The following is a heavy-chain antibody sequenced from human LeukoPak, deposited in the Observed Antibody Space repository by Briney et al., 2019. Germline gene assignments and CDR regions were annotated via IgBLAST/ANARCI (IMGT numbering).Heavy chain of an antibody. CDR3: AKGLVGATTENGY. CDR2: ISYDGSNK. V-gene: IGHV3-30*18. D-gene: IGHD1-26*01. CDR1: GFTFSSYG. Sequence: GRSLRLSCAASGFTFSSYGMHWVRQAPGKGLEWVAVISYDGSNKYYADSVKGRFTISRDNSKNTLYLQMNSLRAEDTAVYYCAKGLVGATTENGYWGQGTLVTVSS. J-gene: IGHJ4*02.